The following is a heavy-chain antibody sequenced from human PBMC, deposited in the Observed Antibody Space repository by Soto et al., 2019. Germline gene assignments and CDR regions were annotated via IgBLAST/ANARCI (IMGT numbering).Heavy chain of an antibody. CDR2: INYNGGTT. D-gene: IGHD6-6*01. CDR3: VTWGGIEARNLDH. J-gene: IGHJ4*02. CDR1: GFPFSNHA. V-gene: IGHV3-64D*06. Sequence: GGSPRLSCSASGFPFSNHAMHWVRQAPGKGLEYVSAINYNGGTTYYVDSVKGRFTISRDNSKNTLYLQMSSLKVEDTAMYHCVTWGGIEARNLDHWGQGTLVTVSS.